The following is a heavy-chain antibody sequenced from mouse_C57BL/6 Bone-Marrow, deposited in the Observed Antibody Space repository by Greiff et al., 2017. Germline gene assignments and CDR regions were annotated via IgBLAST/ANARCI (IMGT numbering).Heavy chain of an antibody. CDR1: GFTFSDFY. Sequence: EVNVVESGGGLVQSGRSLRLSCATSGFTFSDFYMEWVRQAPGKGLEWIAASRNKANDYTTEYSASVRGRFIVSSDTSQSILYLQMNALRAEDTAIYYCARDYLPGMDYWGQGTSVTVSS. CDR3: ARDYLPGMDY. V-gene: IGHV7-1*01. CDR2: SRNKANDYTT. D-gene: IGHD2-1*01. J-gene: IGHJ4*01.